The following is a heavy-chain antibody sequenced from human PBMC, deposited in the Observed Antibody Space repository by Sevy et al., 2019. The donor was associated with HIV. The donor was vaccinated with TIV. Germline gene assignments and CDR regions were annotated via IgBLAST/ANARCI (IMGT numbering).Heavy chain of an antibody. Sequence: ASVKVSCKASGYTFTDQYIHWVRQAPGQGPEWMGWINPNSGDTKYAQDFQGRVIMTRDTSITTAYMELSGLKSDDTAVYFCARDLRLRGYSYGCFDYWGQGTPVTVSS. CDR3: ARDLRLRGYSYGCFDY. D-gene: IGHD5-18*01. CDR1: GYTFTDQY. J-gene: IGHJ4*02. V-gene: IGHV1-2*02. CDR2: INPNSGDT.